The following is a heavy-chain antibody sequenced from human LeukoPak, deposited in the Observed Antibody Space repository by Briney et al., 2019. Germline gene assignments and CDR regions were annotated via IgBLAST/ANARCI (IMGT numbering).Heavy chain of an antibody. J-gene: IGHJ5*02. V-gene: IGHV1-8*01. CDR3: AKVILGVNVPHWFDP. CDR1: GYTFTSYD. D-gene: IGHD3-3*01. Sequence: ASVKVSCKASGYTFTSYDINWVRQATGQGLEWMGWMNPNSGATSYARKFQGRVTMTRNTPISTAYMELSSLRSEDTAVYYCAKVILGVNVPHWFDPWGQGTLVTVSS. CDR2: MNPNSGAT.